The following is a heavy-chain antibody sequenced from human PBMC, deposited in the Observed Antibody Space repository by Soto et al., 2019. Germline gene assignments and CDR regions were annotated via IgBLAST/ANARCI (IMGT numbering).Heavy chain of an antibody. CDR3: AKSRSQWLSSLHD. CDR2: INVEDGNT. CDR1: GFNFVNYG. V-gene: IGHV1-18*01. D-gene: IGHD6-19*01. J-gene: IGHJ4*02. Sequence: QVQLEQSGPEVRKPGASVKVSCKASGFNFVNYGISWVRLAPGRGLEWMGWINVEDGNTNYPQKVQGRVTLTTDTSTRTAYMEVTSLTSDDTAVYYCAKSRSQWLSSLHDWGQGSLISVSS.